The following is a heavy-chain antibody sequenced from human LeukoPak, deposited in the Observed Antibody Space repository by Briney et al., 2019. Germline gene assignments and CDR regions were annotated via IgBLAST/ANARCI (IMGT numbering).Heavy chain of an antibody. CDR1: GGSISSYY. V-gene: IGHV4-59*01. CDR2: IYYSGST. CDR3: ARGYTVTTPDY. D-gene: IGHD4-17*01. J-gene: IGHJ4*02. Sequence: SETLSLTCTVSGGSISSYYWSWIRQPPGKGLEWIGYIYYSGSTNYNPSLKSRVTISVDTSKNQFSLKLSSVTAADTAVYYCARGYTVTTPDYWGQGTLVTVSS.